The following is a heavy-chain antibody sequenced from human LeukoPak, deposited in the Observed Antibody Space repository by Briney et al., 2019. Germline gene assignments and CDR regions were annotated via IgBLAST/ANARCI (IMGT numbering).Heavy chain of an antibody. CDR1: GGTFISYT. J-gene: IGHJ6*02. Sequence: GASVKVSCKASGGTFISYTISWVRQAPGQGLEWMGRIIPILGIANYAQKFQGRVTITADKSTSTAYMELSSLRSKDTAVYYCASREVVSPPDGYGMDVWGQGTTVTVSS. CDR2: IIPILGIA. V-gene: IGHV1-69*02. D-gene: IGHD4-23*01. CDR3: ASREVVSPPDGYGMDV.